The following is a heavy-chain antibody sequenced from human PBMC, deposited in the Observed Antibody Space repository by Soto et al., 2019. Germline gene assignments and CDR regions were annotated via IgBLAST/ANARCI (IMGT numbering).Heavy chain of an antibody. Sequence: SQTLSLTCAISGDSVSSTSAAWSWIRQSPSSGLEWLGRTYYRSKWYSDYAVSEKSRITINPDTSKNQFSLQLNSVTPEDTAVYYCARGSYYSGWVWGQGTLVTVSS. CDR2: TYYRSKWYS. CDR1: GDSVSSTSAA. J-gene: IGHJ4*02. V-gene: IGHV6-1*01. D-gene: IGHD6-19*01. CDR3: ARGSYYSGWV.